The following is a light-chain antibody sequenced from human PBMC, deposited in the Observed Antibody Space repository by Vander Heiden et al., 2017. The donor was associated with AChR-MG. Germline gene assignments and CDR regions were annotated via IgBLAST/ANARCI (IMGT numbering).Light chain of an antibody. CDR3: QQYDDRPLT. Sequence: DIQLTQSPSSLSASVGDTVTITCQASQNITSFLRWYQLKPGKAPKLMIYDASDWATGVPARFSGSGSGTHFTFTITNLQPEDFAIYYCQQYDDRPLTFGGGTKVGIK. CDR1: QNITSF. J-gene: IGKJ4*01. V-gene: IGKV1-33*01. CDR2: DAS.